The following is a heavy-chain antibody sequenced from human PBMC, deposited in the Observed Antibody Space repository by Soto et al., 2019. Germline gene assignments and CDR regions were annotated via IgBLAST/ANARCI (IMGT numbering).Heavy chain of an antibody. CDR3: ARRV. CDR1: GFTFSNYP. V-gene: IGHV3-23*01. Sequence: EVQVSESGGGLVQPGGSLRLSCATSGFTFSNYPMNWVRQAPGKGLEWVSGISAGGDRTYYADSVKGRFTISRDNSKNAVYLRMNSLRVEDTAVYYCARRVWGQGTLVTVSS. CDR2: ISAGGDRT. J-gene: IGHJ4*02.